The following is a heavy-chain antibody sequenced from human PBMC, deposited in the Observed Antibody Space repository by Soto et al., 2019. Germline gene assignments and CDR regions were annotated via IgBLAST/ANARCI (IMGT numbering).Heavy chain of an antibody. CDR2: ISWNSETI. V-gene: IGHV3-9*01. CDR3: AKDMKWGGMTTIHYFDS. D-gene: IGHD4-17*01. J-gene: IGHJ4*02. CDR1: GFTVDDYA. Sequence: EVQLVESGGGLVQPGRSLRLSCAASGFTVDDYAMHWVRQAPGKGLEWVSGISWNSETIDYADSVKGRFTISRDNAKSSIFLQMNSLRPDDTALYYCAKDMKWGGMTTIHYFDSWGQGTLVTVSS.